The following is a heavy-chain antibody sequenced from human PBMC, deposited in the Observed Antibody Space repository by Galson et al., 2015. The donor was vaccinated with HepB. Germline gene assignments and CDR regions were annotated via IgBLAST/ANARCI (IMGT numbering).Heavy chain of an antibody. CDR1: GFTFSSYA. D-gene: IGHD6-13*01. Sequence: SLRLSCAASGFTFSSYAMSWVRQAPGKGLEWVSAISGSGGSTYYADSVKGRFTISRDNSKNTVYLQMNSLRAEDMAVYYCANSPGYSSTWGDYFDYWGQGTLVTVSS. J-gene: IGHJ4*02. V-gene: IGHV3-23*01. CDR2: ISGSGGST. CDR3: ANSPGYSSTWGDYFDY.